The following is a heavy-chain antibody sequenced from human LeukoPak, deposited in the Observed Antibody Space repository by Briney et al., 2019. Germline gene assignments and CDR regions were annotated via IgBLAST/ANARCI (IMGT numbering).Heavy chain of an antibody. CDR3: ARVVWSSSSEDYGMDV. CDR2: INTNTGNP. J-gene: IGHJ6*02. V-gene: IGHV7-4-1*02. Sequence: ASVNVSCKASGYTFTSYAMNWVRQAPGQGLEWMGWINTNTGNPTYAQGLTGRLVFSLDTSVSTAYLQISSLKAEDTTVYYCARVVWSSSSEDYGMDVWGQGTTVTVSS. CDR1: GYTFTSYA. D-gene: IGHD6-6*01.